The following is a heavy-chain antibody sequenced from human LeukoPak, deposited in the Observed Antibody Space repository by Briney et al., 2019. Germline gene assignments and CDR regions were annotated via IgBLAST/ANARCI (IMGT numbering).Heavy chain of an antibody. CDR1: GGSISSGGYY. CDR3: AREFLPSNWFDP. Sequence: SQTLSLTCTVSGGSISSGGYYWSWIRQHPGKGLEWIGYIYYSGSTYYNPSLKSRVTISVDTSKNQFSLKLSSVTAADTAVYYCAREFLPSNWFDPWGQGTLVTVSS. V-gene: IGHV4-31*03. J-gene: IGHJ5*02. CDR2: IYYSGST.